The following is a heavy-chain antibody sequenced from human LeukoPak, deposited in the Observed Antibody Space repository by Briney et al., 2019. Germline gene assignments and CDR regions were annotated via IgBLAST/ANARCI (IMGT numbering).Heavy chain of an antibody. CDR1: GFTVSSNY. D-gene: IGHD5-24*01. CDR2: IYSGGST. CDR3: AREMATIRGLGY. V-gene: IGHV3-66*01. J-gene: IGHJ4*02. Sequence: GGSLRLSCAASGFTVSSNYMSWVRQAPGKGLEWVSVIYSGGSTYYADSVKGRFTISRDNSKNTLYLQMNSLRAEDTAVYYCAREMATIRGLGYWGQGTLVTVSS.